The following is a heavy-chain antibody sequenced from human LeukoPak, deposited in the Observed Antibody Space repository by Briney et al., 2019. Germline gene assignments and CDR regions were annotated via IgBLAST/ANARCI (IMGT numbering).Heavy chain of an antibody. Sequence: GGSLRLSCAASGFTFSSYGMHWVRQAPGKGLEWVAVISYDGSNKYYADSVKGRFTISRDNSKNTLYLLMNSLRAEDTAVYYCAKNLRGIVVVPAATWGGNWFDPWGQGTLVTVSS. CDR1: GFTFSSYG. D-gene: IGHD2-2*01. CDR2: ISYDGSNK. CDR3: AKNLRGIVVVPAATWGGNWFDP. V-gene: IGHV3-30*18. J-gene: IGHJ5*02.